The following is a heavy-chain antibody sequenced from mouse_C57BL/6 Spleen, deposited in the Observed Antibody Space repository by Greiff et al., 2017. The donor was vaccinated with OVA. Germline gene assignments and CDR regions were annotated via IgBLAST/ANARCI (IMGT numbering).Heavy chain of an antibody. D-gene: IGHD2-3*01. CDR2: INPSTGGT. CDR1: GYSFTGYY. J-gene: IGHJ4*01. V-gene: IGHV1-42*01. CDR3: ARAGIYDGSVYAMDY. Sequence: VQLKESGPELVKPGASVKISCKASGYSFTGYYMNWVKQSPEKSLEWIGEINPSTGGTTYNQKFKAKATLTVDKSSSTAYMQLKSLTSEDSAVYYCARAGIYDGSVYAMDYWGQGTSVTVSS.